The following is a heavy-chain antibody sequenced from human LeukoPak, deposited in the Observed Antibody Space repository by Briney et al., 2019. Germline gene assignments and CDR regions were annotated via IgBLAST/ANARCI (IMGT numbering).Heavy chain of an antibody. CDR3: ARELHVERDDY. CDR1: GYTFPSYF. D-gene: IGHD1-1*01. CDR2: INPTGGST. V-gene: IGHV1-46*01. Sequence: ASVKVSCKASGYTFPSYFMHWVRQAPGQGLEWMGIINPTGGSTTYAQKFQGRVTMTRDTSTSTVYMELSSLRSDDTAVYYCARELHVERDDYWGQGTLVTVSS. J-gene: IGHJ4*02.